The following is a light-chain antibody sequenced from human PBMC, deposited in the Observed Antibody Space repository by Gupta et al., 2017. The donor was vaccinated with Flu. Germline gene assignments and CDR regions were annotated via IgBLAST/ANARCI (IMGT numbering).Light chain of an antibody. V-gene: IGKV1-9*01. CDR2: RAS. CDR1: QGVRSF. Sequence: SFLYATVGDRVNITCRASQGVRSFFGWYKQKSGQAPKVLIYRASTWQSGVPSRFSGSGTGTDVTLTSTNRQLEDCATYYCQQGKSYSRLNFGGGTKVEMK. J-gene: IGKJ4*01. CDR3: QQGKSYSRLN.